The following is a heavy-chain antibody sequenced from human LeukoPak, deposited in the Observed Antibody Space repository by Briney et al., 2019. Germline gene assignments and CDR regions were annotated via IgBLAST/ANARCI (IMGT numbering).Heavy chain of an antibody. J-gene: IGHJ6*03. Sequence: ASVKVSCKASGYTFTGYYMHWVRQAPGQGLERMGIINPSGGSTSYAQKFQGRVTMTRDMSTSTVYMELSSLRSEDTAVYYCARSTANYDILTGYSHYYYMDVWGKGTTVTVSS. D-gene: IGHD3-9*01. CDR1: GYTFTGYY. CDR2: INPSGGST. CDR3: ARSTANYDILTGYSHYYYMDV. V-gene: IGHV1-46*01.